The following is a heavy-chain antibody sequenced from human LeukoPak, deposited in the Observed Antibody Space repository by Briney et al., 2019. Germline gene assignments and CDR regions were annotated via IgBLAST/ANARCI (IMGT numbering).Heavy chain of an antibody. CDR3: ARQRGGQYEDGFDI. Sequence: GGSLRLSCAASGFTFSTYNMNWVRQAPGKGLEWVSSITSSSSYIYYADSVKGRFTISRDNAKNSLYLQMNSLRAEDTAVYYCARQRGGQYEDGFDIWGQGTMVTVSS. J-gene: IGHJ3*02. V-gene: IGHV3-21*04. CDR1: GFTFSTYN. D-gene: IGHD2-8*01. CDR2: ITSSSSYI.